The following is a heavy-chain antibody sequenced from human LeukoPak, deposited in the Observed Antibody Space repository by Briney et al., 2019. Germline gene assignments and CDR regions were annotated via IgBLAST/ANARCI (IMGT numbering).Heavy chain of an antibody. Sequence: GGSLRLSCAASGFTFSSYSMNWVRQAPGKGLEWVSYISSSSSTIYYAGSVKGRFTISRDNAKNSLYLQMNSLRAEDTAVYYCARRPGKYYSSPTYEYYFDYWGQGTLVTVSS. CDR1: GFTFSSYS. J-gene: IGHJ4*02. D-gene: IGHD3-10*01. CDR3: ARRPGKYYSSPTYEYYFDY. V-gene: IGHV3-48*01. CDR2: ISSSSSTI.